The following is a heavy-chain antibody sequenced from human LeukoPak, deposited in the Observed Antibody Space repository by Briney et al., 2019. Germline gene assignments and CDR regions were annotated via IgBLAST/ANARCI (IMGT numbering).Heavy chain of an antibody. CDR2: ISYDGSNK. J-gene: IGHJ6*02. V-gene: IGHV3-30-3*01. CDR1: GFTFSSYA. D-gene: IGHD6-6*01. CDR3: AKAPVPSSYYYYGMDV. Sequence: GGSLRLPCAASGFTFSSYAMHWVRQAPGKGLEWVAVISYDGSNKYYADFVKGRFTISRDNSKNTLYLQMNSLRAEDTAVYYCAKAPVPSSYYYYGMDVWGQGTTVTVSS.